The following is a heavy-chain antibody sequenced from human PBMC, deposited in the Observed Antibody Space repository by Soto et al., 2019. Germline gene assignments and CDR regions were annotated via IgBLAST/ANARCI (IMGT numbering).Heavy chain of an antibody. V-gene: IGHV1-18*01. CDR1: GYTFTSYG. Sequence: ASVKVSCKASGYTFTSYGISWVRQAPGQGLEWMGWISAYNGNTNYAQKLQGRVTMTTDTSTSTAYMELRSLRSDDTAVYYCARGGTAYYYDSSANWFDPWGQGTLVTVSS. CDR2: ISAYNGNT. D-gene: IGHD3-22*01. CDR3: ARGGTAYYYDSSANWFDP. J-gene: IGHJ5*02.